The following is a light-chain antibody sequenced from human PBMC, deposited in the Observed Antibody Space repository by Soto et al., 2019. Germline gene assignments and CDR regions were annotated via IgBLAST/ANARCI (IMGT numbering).Light chain of an antibody. CDR3: QQYAAAPRT. CDR2: DAS. CDR1: QSISSNY. V-gene: IGKV3D-20*01. Sequence: EIGFTQSPGTLSLSQGERVTLSCRASQSISSNYLAWYQQKPGLAPRLLIHDASTRATGIPDRFSGSGSGADFTLTISRLDPEDFAVYYCQQYAAAPRTFGQGTKVDI. J-gene: IGKJ1*01.